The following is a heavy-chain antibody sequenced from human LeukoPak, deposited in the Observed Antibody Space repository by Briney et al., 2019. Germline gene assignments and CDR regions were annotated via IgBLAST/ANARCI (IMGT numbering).Heavy chain of an antibody. J-gene: IGHJ4*02. Sequence: GGSLRLSCAASGFTVSSNYTSWVRQAPGKGLEWVSVIYSGGSTYYADSVKGRFTISRDNSKNTLYLQMNSLRAEDTAVYYCAKVPTPYYYDSSGPSDSFSYWGQGTLVTVSS. D-gene: IGHD3-22*01. V-gene: IGHV3-66*01. CDR2: IYSGGST. CDR1: GFTVSSNY. CDR3: AKVPTPYYYDSSGPSDSFSY.